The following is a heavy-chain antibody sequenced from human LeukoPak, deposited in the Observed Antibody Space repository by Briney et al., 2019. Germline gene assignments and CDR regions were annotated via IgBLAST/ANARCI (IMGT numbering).Heavy chain of an antibody. CDR2: INPKSGDT. V-gene: IGHV1-2*06. CDR1: GYTFTGYY. CDR3: GRGIQSFDP. J-gene: IGHJ5*02. Sequence: ASVKVSCKASGYTFTGYYMHWVRQAPGQGLEWMGRINPKSGDTNHAQKFQDRVTMTRDTSMSTAYMEISRLRYDDTAVYYCGRGIQSFDPWGQGTLVTVSS.